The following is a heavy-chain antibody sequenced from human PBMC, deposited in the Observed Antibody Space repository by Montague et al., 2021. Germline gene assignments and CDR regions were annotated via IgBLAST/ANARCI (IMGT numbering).Heavy chain of an antibody. V-gene: IGHV4-31*03. CDR2: MYYSGST. D-gene: IGHD7-27*01. CDR3: ARGRSATGDFDY. Sequence: TLSLTCTVSGDSLSSVGYSWTWIRQHPGKGLEWIGYMYYSGSTYYNPSLKSRVTTSGDTSKNHFSLRLTSVTAADTAVYYCARGRSATGDFDYWGQGTLVTVSS. CDR1: GDSLSSVGYS. J-gene: IGHJ4*02.